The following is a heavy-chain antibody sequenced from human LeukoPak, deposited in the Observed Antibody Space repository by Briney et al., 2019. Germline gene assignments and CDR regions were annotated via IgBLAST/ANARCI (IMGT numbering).Heavy chain of an antibody. V-gene: IGHV3-53*01. CDR1: GFTVRTNY. J-gene: IGHJ6*03. CDR2: IYSGGST. CDR3: ARVGEDIVVVPAAITEYYYYYYMDV. Sequence: GGSLRLSCAASGFTVRTNYMSWVRQAPWKGLEWVSVIYSGGSTYYADSVKGRFTISRDNSKNTVNLQMNSLRVEDTAVYYCARVGEDIVVVPAAITEYYYYYYMDVWGKGTTVTVSS. D-gene: IGHD2-2*02.